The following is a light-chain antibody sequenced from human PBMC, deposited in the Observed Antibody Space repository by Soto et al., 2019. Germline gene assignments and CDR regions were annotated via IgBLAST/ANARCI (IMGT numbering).Light chain of an antibody. CDR3: QQYNDYFT. CDR2: KAS. CDR1: QSINSW. Sequence: DIQMTQSPSTLSVSIGDRVTITCRASQSINSWLAWYQQKPGKAPKLLIYKASNLESGVPSRFSGSGSGTEFTLTISSLQPDDYATYYCQQYNDYFTFGGGTKVE. V-gene: IGKV1-5*03. J-gene: IGKJ4*01.